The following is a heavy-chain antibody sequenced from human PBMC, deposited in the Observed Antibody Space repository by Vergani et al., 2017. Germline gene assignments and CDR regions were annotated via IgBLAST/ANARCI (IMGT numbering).Heavy chain of an antibody. D-gene: IGHD6-19*01. CDR1: GGSFSGYY. CDR2: INHSGST. CDR3: ARCTGSGWGPNWFDP. V-gene: IGHV4-34*01. Sequence: QVQLQQWGAGLLKPSETLSLTCAVYGGSFSGYYWSWIRQPPGKGLEWIGEINHSGSTNYNPSLKSRVTISVDTSKNQFSLKLSSVTAADTAVYYCARCTGSGWGPNWFDPWGQGTLVTVSS. J-gene: IGHJ5*02.